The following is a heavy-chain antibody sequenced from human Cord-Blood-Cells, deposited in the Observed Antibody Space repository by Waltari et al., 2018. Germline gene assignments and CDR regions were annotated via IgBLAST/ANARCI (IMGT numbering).Heavy chain of an antibody. CDR1: GYTFTSSY. D-gene: IGHD6-13*01. Sequence: QVQLVQSGAEVKKPGASVKVSCKASGYTFTSSYMHWVRQAPGQGLEWMGRINPSGGSTSYTQKFQGRVTMTRDTSTSTVYMELSSLRSEDTAVYYCARDSSSWYGGGAFDIWGQGTMVTVSS. CDR2: INPSGGST. V-gene: IGHV1-46*01. CDR3: ARDSSSWYGGGAFDI. J-gene: IGHJ3*02.